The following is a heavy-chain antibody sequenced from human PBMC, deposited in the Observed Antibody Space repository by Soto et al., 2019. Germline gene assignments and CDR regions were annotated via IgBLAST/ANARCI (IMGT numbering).Heavy chain of an antibody. D-gene: IGHD3-22*01. CDR1: GGSISSSSYY. CDR2: IYYSGST. CDR3: ARLPDASSGYYL. Sequence: QLQLQESGPGLVKPSETLSLTCTVSGGSISSSSYYWGWIRQPPGKGLEWIGSIYYSGSTYYNPSLKSRLTISVDTSKNQISLKLSSVTAADTAVYYCARLPDASSGYYLWGQGTLVTVSS. V-gene: IGHV4-39*01. J-gene: IGHJ4*02.